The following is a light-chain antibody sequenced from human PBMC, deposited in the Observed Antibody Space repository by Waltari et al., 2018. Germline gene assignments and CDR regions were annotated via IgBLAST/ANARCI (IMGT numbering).Light chain of an antibody. CDR1: GSDIGYYNF. CDR2: DVS. CDR3: SSYTSTNTII. Sequence: QSALAQSASVSGSPGQSITISCTGTGSDIGYYNFVSWYQQHPGKAPKLLIFDVSSCSSGVSHRVSGSKSGNTASLTISGLQAEDEADYYCSSYTSTNTIIFGGGTKVTVL. J-gene: IGLJ2*01. V-gene: IGLV2-14*03.